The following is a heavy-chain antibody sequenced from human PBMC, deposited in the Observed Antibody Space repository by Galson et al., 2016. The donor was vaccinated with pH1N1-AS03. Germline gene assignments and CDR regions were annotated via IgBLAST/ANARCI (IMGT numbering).Heavy chain of an antibody. D-gene: IGHD5-12*01. CDR3: AVWGYISGTNGLDV. CDR1: GFTVTRND. J-gene: IGHJ6*04. V-gene: IGHV3-13*01. CDR2: IAATGPT. Sequence: SLRLSCAASGFTVTRNDMHWVRHATGKGLEWVSIIAATGPTHYADSVKGRFTISREIPQNSLYLQMDSLRADDTAVYYCAVWGYISGTNGLDVWGKGTTVTVSS.